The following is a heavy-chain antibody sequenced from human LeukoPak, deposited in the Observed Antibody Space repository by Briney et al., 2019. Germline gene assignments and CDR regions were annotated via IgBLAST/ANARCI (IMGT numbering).Heavy chain of an antibody. CDR1: GFTFRTSW. V-gene: IGHV3-7*01. CDR2: INPDGSEK. D-gene: IGHD2-2*01. Sequence: GGSLRLSCGASGFTFRTSWMNWVRQAPGKGLEWVASINPDGSEKYSVDSVKGRFTISRDNAKNSLYLQMNSLRAEDTAVYYCAKDASDWSRDYWGQGTLVTVSS. J-gene: IGHJ4*02. CDR3: AKDASDWSRDY.